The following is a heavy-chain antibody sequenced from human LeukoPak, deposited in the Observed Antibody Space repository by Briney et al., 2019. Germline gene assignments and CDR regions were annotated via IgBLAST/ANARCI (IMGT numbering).Heavy chain of an antibody. CDR2: ICGNCDRT. Sequence: GGSLRLSCVASGFTLGSQAMSWVRQAPGKGLEWVSAICGNCDRTYYADSVKGRFTISRDDSKNTAYLQMNSLKPEDTAMYFCTRFVYGARVDESWGHWGQGTLVTVSS. J-gene: IGHJ4*02. CDR3: TRFVYGARVDESWGH. D-gene: IGHD4/OR15-4a*01. CDR1: GFTLGSQA. V-gene: IGHV3-23*01.